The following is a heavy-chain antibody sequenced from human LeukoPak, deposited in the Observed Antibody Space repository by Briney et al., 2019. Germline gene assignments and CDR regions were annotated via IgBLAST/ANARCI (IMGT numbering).Heavy chain of an antibody. V-gene: IGHV3-11*04. CDR1: GFTSRNYY. D-gene: IGHD1-26*01. CDR3: ARDPSWEILSYFDY. Sequence: GGSLRLSYAASGFTSRNYYITWIRQAPGKGLEWVSYISASGDTIYYGDSVRGRFTISRDNAKNSLYLDMNTLKAEDTAVYYCARDPSWEILSYFDYWGQGTLVTVSS. J-gene: IGHJ4*02. CDR2: ISASGDTI.